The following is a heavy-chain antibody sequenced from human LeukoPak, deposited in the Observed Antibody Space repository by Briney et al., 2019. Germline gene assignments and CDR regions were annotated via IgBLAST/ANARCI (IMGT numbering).Heavy chain of an antibody. CDR1: GGSISSSNW. V-gene: IGHV4-4*02. CDR3: ASTKAGVFDN. J-gene: IGHJ4*02. CDR2: IYRSGST. Sequence: PSETLSLTCAVSGGSISSSNWWSWVRQPPGKGLEWIGEIYRSGSTNYNPSLKSRVTIAVDKSKNQFSLKLSSVTAADTAVYYCASTKAGVFDNWGQGALVTVSS. D-gene: IGHD6-19*01.